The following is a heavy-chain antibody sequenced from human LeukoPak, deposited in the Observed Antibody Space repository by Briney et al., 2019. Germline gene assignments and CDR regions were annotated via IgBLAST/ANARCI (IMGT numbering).Heavy chain of an antibody. Sequence: ASVKVSCKASGYTFTGYYMHWVRQAPGHGLEWMGWINPNSGGTNYAQKFQGRVTMTRDTSISTAYMELSRLRSDDTAVYYCARGYSSGWPAKYWGQGTLVTVSS. CDR2: INPNSGGT. J-gene: IGHJ4*02. CDR3: ARGYSSGWPAKY. V-gene: IGHV1-2*02. D-gene: IGHD6-19*01. CDR1: GYTFTGYY.